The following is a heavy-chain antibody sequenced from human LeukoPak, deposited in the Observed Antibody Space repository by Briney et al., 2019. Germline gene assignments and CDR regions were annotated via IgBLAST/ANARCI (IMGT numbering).Heavy chain of an antibody. Sequence: ASVKVSCKVSGDSIRSYGITWVRQAPGQGLEWMGWISDYDGNTNYAQNVQGRVTMTTDTSTSTAYMELRSLRSDDTAVYYCARSRVRGSPHPNAFDIWGPGTKVTVSS. CDR2: ISDYDGNT. V-gene: IGHV1-18*01. CDR3: ARSRVRGSPHPNAFDI. CDR1: GDSIRSYG. J-gene: IGHJ3*02. D-gene: IGHD3-10*01.